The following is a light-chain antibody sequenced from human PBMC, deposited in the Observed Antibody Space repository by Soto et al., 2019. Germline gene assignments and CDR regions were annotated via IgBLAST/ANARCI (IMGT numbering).Light chain of an antibody. V-gene: IGLV2-14*01. J-gene: IGLJ1*01. CDR3: SSYTSSSTLLYV. CDR1: SSDVGGYNY. CDR2: DVS. Sequence: QSALTQPASASGSPGQSITISCTGTSSDVGGYNYVSWYQQHPGKAPKLMIYDVSNRPSGVSNRFSGSKSGNTASLTISGLQAEDEADYYCSSYTSSSTLLYVFGTGTKRTVL.